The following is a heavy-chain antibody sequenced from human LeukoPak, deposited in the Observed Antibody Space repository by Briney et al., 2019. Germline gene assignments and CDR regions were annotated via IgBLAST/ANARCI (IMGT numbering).Heavy chain of an antibody. J-gene: IGHJ5*02. CDR3: ARASVVVVPAAMGVGFDP. CDR1: GYTFTSYG. V-gene: IGHV1-18*01. Sequence: ASVKVSCKASGYTFTSYGISWVRQAPGQGLEWMGWISAYNGNTNYAQKLQGRVTMTTDTSTSTAYMELRSLRSDDTAVYYCARASVVVVPAAMGVGFDPWGQGTLVTVSS. CDR2: ISAYNGNT. D-gene: IGHD2-2*01.